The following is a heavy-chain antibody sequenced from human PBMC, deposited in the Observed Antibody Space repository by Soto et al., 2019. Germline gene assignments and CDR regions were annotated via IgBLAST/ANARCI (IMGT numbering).Heavy chain of an antibody. CDR2: ISASDGSS. V-gene: IGHV1-18*01. Sequence: VQSGGEVKKPGASVRVSCKASGYAFSFGFSWVRQAPGQGLEWMGWISASDGSSNSAQKFPGRISMTTYTSTNTAYMELLSLTSDDTAVYFCATYYFGSGSYYRFDNWGQGTLVTVSS. D-gene: IGHD3-10*01. J-gene: IGHJ4*02. CDR1: GYAFSFG. CDR3: ATYYFGSGSYYRFDN.